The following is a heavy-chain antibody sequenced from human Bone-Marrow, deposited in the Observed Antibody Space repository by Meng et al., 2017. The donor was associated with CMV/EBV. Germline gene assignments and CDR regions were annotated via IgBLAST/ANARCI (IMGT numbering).Heavy chain of an antibody. J-gene: IGHJ6*02. CDR3: ARFGGVIVGYYYYGMDV. CDR2: IIPILGIA. Sequence: SVKVSCKASGGTFSSYAISWVRQAPGQGLEWMGGIIPILGIANYAQKFQGRVTITADKSTSTAYMELSSLRSEDTAVYYCARFGGVIVGYYYYGMDVWGQGPTVTVSS. CDR1: GGTFSSYA. V-gene: IGHV1-69*10. D-gene: IGHD3-16*02.